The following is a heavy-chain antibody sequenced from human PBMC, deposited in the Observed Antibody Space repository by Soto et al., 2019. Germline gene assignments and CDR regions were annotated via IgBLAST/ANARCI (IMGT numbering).Heavy chain of an antibody. CDR1: GGTFSSYA. V-gene: IGHV1-69*01. CDR2: IIPIFGTA. J-gene: IGHJ6*02. D-gene: IGHD4-4*01. Sequence: QVQLVQSGAEVKKPGSSVKVSCKASGGTFSSYAISWVRQAPGQGLEWMGGIIPIFGTANYAQKFPGRVTITADESTSTAYMELSSLRSEDTAVYYCASSSNYPGNYYYGMDVWGQGTTVTVSS. CDR3: ASSSNYPGNYYYGMDV.